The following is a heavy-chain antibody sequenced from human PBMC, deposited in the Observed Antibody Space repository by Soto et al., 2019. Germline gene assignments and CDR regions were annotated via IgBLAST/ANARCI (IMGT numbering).Heavy chain of an antibody. CDR1: GFIFNNYA. J-gene: IGHJ4*02. Sequence: ASVKVSCKAFGFIFNNYAISWVRQAPGQGLEWMGWISANSGNTNYAQKLQGRVTMTTDTSTSTAYMELRSLRSDDTAVYYCATDGNYDSSGCDFWGQGTLVTVSS. V-gene: IGHV1-18*04. CDR2: ISANSGNT. D-gene: IGHD3-22*01. CDR3: ATDGNYDSSGCDF.